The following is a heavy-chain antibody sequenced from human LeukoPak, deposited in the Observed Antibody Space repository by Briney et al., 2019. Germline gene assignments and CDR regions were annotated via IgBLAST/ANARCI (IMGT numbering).Heavy chain of an antibody. CDR2: IYTSCIT. CDR3: ASLTYSYDYRYHAFDI. CDR1: GGSISSYY. J-gene: IGHJ3*02. D-gene: IGHD5-18*01. Sequence: SETLSLTCTVSGGSISSYYWRGMRQPAGKGLEGIGRIYTSCITNYNPSLKSRVTMSVHTSKNQFSLKLSSVAAADTAVYYCASLTYSYDYRYHAFDIWGQGTMVTVSS. V-gene: IGHV4-4*07.